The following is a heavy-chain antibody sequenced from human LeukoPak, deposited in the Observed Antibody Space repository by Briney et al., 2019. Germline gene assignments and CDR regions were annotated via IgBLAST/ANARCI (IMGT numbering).Heavy chain of an antibody. CDR3: ARDRRDTAMPSFDY. D-gene: IGHD5-18*01. CDR1: GGAISSYY. J-gene: IGHJ4*02. CDR2: IYYSGST. V-gene: IGHV4-59*01. Sequence: PSETLSLTCTVSGGAISSYYWSWIRQPPGKGLEWIGYIYYSGSTNYNPSLKSRVTISVDTSKNQFSLKPSSVTAADTAVYYCARDRRDTAMPSFDYWGQGTLVTVSS.